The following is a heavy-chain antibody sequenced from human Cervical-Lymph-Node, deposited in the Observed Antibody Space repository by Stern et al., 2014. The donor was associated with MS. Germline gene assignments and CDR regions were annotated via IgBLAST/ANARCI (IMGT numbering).Heavy chain of an antibody. V-gene: IGHV4-59*08. CDR3: ARLSTAVDF. J-gene: IGHJ4*02. Sequence: QLQLQESGPGLVKPSETLSLTCAVSGGSISSRYWGWIRQPPGKGLEWIGLISHSGDTKYNPSLKSRVTISLDTSKNPFSLKVTSVPAADTAVYYCARLSTAVDFWGQGTLVTVSS. CDR2: ISHSGDT. CDR1: GGSISSRY.